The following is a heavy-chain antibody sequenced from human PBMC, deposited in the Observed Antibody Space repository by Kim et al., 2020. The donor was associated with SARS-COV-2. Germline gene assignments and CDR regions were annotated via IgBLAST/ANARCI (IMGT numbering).Heavy chain of an antibody. CDR3: ARACSSGWYSHFDY. Sequence: TPALKGRVTISVDTSKTQFSLKLSSVTAADTAVYYCARACSSGWYSHFDYWGQGTLVTVSS. J-gene: IGHJ4*02. D-gene: IGHD6-19*01. V-gene: IGHV4-34*13.